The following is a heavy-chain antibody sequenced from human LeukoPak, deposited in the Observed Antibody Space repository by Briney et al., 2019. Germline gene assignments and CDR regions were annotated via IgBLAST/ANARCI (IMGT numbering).Heavy chain of an antibody. V-gene: IGHV4-59*01. Sequence: SETLSLTCTVTGGSISSYYWSWIRQPPGKGLEWIGYIYYSGSTNYNPSLKSRVTISVDTSKNQFSLKLSSVTAADTAVYYCAREGELLSGMDVWGQGTTVTVSS. CDR1: GGSISSYY. CDR2: IYYSGST. CDR3: AREGELLSGMDV. J-gene: IGHJ6*02. D-gene: IGHD1-26*01.